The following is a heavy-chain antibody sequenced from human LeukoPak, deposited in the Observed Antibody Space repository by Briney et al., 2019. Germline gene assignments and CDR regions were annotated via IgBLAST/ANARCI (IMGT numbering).Heavy chain of an antibody. Sequence: GGSLRLSCAASGFIFTNFAMHWVRQAPGRGLEWVAVISNDERNKYYAESVKGRFTISRDNSKNTLYLQMSSLRAEDTAVYYCARAKRWENDAFDIWGQGTLVTVAS. CDR3: ARAKRWENDAFDI. V-gene: IGHV3-30*14. D-gene: IGHD1-26*01. CDR2: ISNDERNK. CDR1: GFIFTNFA. J-gene: IGHJ3*02.